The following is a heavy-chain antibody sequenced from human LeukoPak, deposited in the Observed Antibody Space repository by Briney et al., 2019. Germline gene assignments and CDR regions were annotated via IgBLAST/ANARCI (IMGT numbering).Heavy chain of an antibody. V-gene: IGHV3-23*01. CDR1: GFTFSSYA. CDR3: AKPLIVVVPAAIPWFDP. Sequence: GGSLRLSCAASGFTFSSYAMSWVRQAPGKGLEWVSAISGSSGSTYYADSVKGRFTISRDNSKNTLYLQMNSLRAEDTAVYYCAKPLIVVVPAAIPWFDPWGQGTLVTVSS. D-gene: IGHD2-2*01. CDR2: ISGSSGST. J-gene: IGHJ5*02.